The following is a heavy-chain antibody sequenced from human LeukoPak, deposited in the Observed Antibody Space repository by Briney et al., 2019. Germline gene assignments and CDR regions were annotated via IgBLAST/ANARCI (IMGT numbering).Heavy chain of an antibody. J-gene: IGHJ3*02. V-gene: IGHV4-59*01. CDR3: ARDNQWLNAFDI. CDR1: GGSISSYY. D-gene: IGHD3-22*01. CDR2: SYYIEST. Sequence: KASETLSLTCTVSGGSISSYYWSWIQQPPGKGLEWIGYSYYIESTNYNPSLKSRVTISVDTSRNRFSLKLSSVTAADTAMYYCARDNQWLNAFDIWGQGTMVTVSS.